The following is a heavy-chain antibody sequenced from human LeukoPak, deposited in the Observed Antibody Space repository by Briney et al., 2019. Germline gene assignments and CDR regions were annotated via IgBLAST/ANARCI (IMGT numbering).Heavy chain of an antibody. V-gene: IGHV4-30-4*01. D-gene: IGHD2-2*02. CDR1: GGSISSGDYY. J-gene: IGHJ4*02. CDR2: IYYSGST. Sequence: MSSQTLSLTCTVSGGSISSGDYYWSWIRQPPGKGLEWIGYIYYSGSTYYNPSLKSRVTISVDTSKNQFSLKLSSVTAADTAVYYCAAEICSSSSCYKSYNYWGQGTLVTVSS. CDR3: AAEICSSSSCYKSYNY.